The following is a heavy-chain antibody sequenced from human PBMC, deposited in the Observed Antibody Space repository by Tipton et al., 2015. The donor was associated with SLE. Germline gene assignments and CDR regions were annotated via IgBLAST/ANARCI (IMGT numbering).Heavy chain of an antibody. V-gene: IGHV4-34*01. CDR2: INHSGGT. CDR1: GGSFSGYY. CDR3: ARRGGYDDGVVY. J-gene: IGHJ4*02. D-gene: IGHD5-12*01. Sequence: LRLSCAVYGGSFSGYYWSWIRQPPGKGLEWIGEINHSGGTNYNPSLKSRVTISVDTSKNQFSLKLSSVTAADTAVYYCARRGGYDDGVVYWGQGTLVTVSS.